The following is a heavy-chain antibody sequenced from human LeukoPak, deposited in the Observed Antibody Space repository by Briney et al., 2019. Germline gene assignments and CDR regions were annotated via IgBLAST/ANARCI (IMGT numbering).Heavy chain of an antibody. CDR3: ARRYGSGSSGTFDY. V-gene: IGHV4-61*08. CDR1: DGSISSGGYS. J-gene: IGHJ4*02. D-gene: IGHD3-10*01. CDR2: IYYSGST. Sequence: SETLSLTCAVSDGSISSGGYSWSWIRQPPGKGLEWIGYIYYSGSTNYNPSLKSRVTISVDTSKNQFSLKLSSVTAADTAVYYCARRYGSGSSGTFDYWGQGTLVTVSS.